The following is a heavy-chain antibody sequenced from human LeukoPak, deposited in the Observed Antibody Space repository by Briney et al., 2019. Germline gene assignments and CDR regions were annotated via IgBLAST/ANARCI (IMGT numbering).Heavy chain of an antibody. Sequence: GGSLRLSCAASEFTFSSYTMNWVRQAPGKGLEWVSSITSGNNIYYADSVKGRFTISRDNAKNSLYLEMNSLRAEDTAVYYCARERASSRFDPWGQGTLVTVSS. CDR2: ITSGNNI. D-gene: IGHD6-13*01. V-gene: IGHV3-21*01. CDR3: ARERASSRFDP. J-gene: IGHJ5*02. CDR1: EFTFSSYT.